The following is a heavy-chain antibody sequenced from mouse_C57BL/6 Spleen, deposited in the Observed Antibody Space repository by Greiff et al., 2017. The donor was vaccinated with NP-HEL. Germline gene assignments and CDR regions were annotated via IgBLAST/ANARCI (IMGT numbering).Heavy chain of an antibody. CDR1: GYAFSSSW. CDR3: AVYDGYYFWYFDV. J-gene: IGHJ1*03. V-gene: IGHV1-82*01. D-gene: IGHD2-3*01. Sequence: VQLQQSGPELVKPGASVKISCKASGYAFSSSWMNWVKQRPGKGLEWIGRIYPGDGDTNYNGKFKGKATLTADKSSSTAYMQLSSLTSEDSAVYFCAVYDGYYFWYFDVWGTGTTVTVSS. CDR2: IYPGDGDT.